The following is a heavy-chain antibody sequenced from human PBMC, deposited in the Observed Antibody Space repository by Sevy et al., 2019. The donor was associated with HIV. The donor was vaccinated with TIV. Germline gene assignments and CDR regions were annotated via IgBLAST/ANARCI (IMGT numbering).Heavy chain of an antibody. J-gene: IGHJ4*02. CDR2: IRYDGSNK. V-gene: IGHV3-30*02. CDR3: AKERGYCSGGSCYFASYYFDY. Sequence: GGSLRLSCAASGFTFSSYGMHWVRQAPGKGLEWVVFIRYDGSNKYYADSVKGRFTISRDNSKNTLYLQMNSLRAEDTAVYYCAKERGYCSGGSCYFASYYFDYWGQGTLVTVSS. CDR1: GFTFSSYG. D-gene: IGHD2-15*01.